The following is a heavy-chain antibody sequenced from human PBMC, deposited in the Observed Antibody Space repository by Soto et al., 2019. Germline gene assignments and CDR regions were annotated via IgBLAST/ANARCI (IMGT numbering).Heavy chain of an antibody. V-gene: IGHV3-20*04. CDR1: GFTFEDCG. D-gene: IGHD1-26*01. J-gene: IGHJ4*02. CDR3: ARDYSGSYVPHGIFDY. CDR2: VNWNGGST. Sequence: GSLRLSCVASGFTFEDCGMGWVRQSPEKGLEWVAGVNWNGGSTDYVDSVKGRFTISRDNAKNSLYLQMNSLRAEDTALYYCARDYSGSYVPHGIFDYCGQGT.